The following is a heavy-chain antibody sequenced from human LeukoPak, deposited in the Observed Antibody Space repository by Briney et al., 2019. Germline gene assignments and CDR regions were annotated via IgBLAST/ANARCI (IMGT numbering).Heavy chain of an antibody. V-gene: IGHV3-9*01. D-gene: IGHD3-10*02. Sequence: GGSLRLSCAASGFTFEDYGMSWVRQAPGKGLEWVSGISWNSGSIGYADSVKGRFTISRDNAKNSLYLQMNSLRAEDTAVYYCAELGITMIGGVWGKGTTVTISS. CDR2: ISWNSGSI. CDR3: AELGITMIGGV. J-gene: IGHJ6*04. CDR1: GFTFEDYG.